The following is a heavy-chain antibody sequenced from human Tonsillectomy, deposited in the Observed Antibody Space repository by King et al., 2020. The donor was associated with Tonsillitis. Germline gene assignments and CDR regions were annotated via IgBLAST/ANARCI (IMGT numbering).Heavy chain of an antibody. V-gene: IGHV1-8*01. CDR2: MNPNSGNA. D-gene: IGHD1-26*01. J-gene: IGHJ4*02. CDR3: ARVSWVGADDY. CDR1: GYTFTNYD. Sequence: QVQLVESGAEVKKPGASVKVSCEASGYTFTNYDINWVRQAPGQGLEWMGWMNPNSGNAGYAQKFQGRVTMTRNTSISTAYIELSSLRSEDMAVYYCARVSWVGADDYWGQGTLVTVSS.